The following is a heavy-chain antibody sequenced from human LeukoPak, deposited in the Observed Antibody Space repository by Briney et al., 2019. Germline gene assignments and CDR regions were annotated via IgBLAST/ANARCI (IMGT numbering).Heavy chain of an antibody. D-gene: IGHD1-1*01. Sequence: QPGGSLRLSCAASGFTFSSYVMSWVRQAPGKGLEWVSAISGSGGSTYYADSVKGRFTVSRDNSKNTLYLQMNSLRAEDTAVYYCAREVILEGSRCFDYWGQGTLVTVSS. J-gene: IGHJ4*02. V-gene: IGHV3-23*01. CDR1: GFTFSSYV. CDR2: ISGSGGST. CDR3: AREVILEGSRCFDY.